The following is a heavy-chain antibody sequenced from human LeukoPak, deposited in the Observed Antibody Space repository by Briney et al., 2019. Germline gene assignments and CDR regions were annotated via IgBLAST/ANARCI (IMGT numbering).Heavy chain of an antibody. CDR2: IYYSGST. D-gene: IGHD3-3*01. Sequence: ASETLSLTCSVSVVSISSLTWIRQPPGKGLEWIGYIYYSGSTNYNPSLKSRVTISVDTSKNQFSLKLSSVTAADTAVYYCARDPHYDFWSASPDVWGKGTTVTVSS. CDR3: ARDPHYDFWSASPDV. CDR1: VVSISS. J-gene: IGHJ6*04. V-gene: IGHV4-59*01.